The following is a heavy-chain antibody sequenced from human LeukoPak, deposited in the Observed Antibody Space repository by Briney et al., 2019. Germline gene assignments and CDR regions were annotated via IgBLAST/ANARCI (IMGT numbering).Heavy chain of an antibody. CDR1: GGSISSRPYY. J-gene: IGHJ6*03. D-gene: IGHD6-6*01. Sequence: KASETLSLTCTVSGGSISSRPYYWGWVRQPPGKGLEWIGTISYSGTTYYSPSLKSRVTISLDTSKNQFSLKLSSVTAADMAIYYCARDFSSSSTVYYYYYMDVWGKGTTVTVSS. V-gene: IGHV4-39*07. CDR2: ISYSGTT. CDR3: ARDFSSSSTVYYYYYMDV.